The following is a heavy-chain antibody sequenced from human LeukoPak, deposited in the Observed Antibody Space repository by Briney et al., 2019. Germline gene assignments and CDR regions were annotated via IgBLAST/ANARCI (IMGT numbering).Heavy chain of an antibody. CDR3: ARDASSVWFGEPNFDY. D-gene: IGHD3-10*01. CDR2: ISGSGGST. V-gene: IGHV3-23*01. J-gene: IGHJ4*02. Sequence: PGGSLRLSCAASGFTVSGSYMNWVRQAPGKGLEWVSAISGSGGSTYYADSVKGRFTISRDNSKNTLYLQMNSLRAEDTAVYYCARDASSVWFGEPNFDYWGQGTLVTVSS. CDR1: GFTVSGSY.